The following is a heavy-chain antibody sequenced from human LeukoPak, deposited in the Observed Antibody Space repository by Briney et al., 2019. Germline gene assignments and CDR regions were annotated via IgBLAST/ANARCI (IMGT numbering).Heavy chain of an antibody. Sequence: GGSLRLSCAASGFTFSSYEMNWVRQAPGKGLEWVSYISSSGSTIYYADSVKGRFTISRDNAKNSLSLQMNSLRAEDTAVYYCARDIAAAGFFDYWGQGTLVTVSS. CDR1: GFTFSSYE. CDR2: ISSSGSTI. CDR3: ARDIAAAGFFDY. V-gene: IGHV3-48*03. J-gene: IGHJ4*02. D-gene: IGHD6-13*01.